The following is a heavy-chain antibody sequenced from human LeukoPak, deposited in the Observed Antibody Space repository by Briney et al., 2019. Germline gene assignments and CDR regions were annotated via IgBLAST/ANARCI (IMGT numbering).Heavy chain of an antibody. J-gene: IGHJ3*02. CDR2: IKQGGSET. CDR3: ARDPGTDAFDI. CDR1: GFTFSSYW. Sequence: GGSLRLSCAASGFTFSSYWMNWVRQAPGKGLEWVAHIKQGGSETYYADSVKGRFTISRDNAKNSLYLQMNSLRAEDTAVYYCARDPGTDAFDIWGQGTMVTVSS. D-gene: IGHD1-14*01. V-gene: IGHV3-7*01.